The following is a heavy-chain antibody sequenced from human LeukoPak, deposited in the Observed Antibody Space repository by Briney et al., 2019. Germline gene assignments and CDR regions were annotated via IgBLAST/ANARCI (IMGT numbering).Heavy chain of an antibody. V-gene: IGHV4-34*01. CDR1: GGSFSGYY. D-gene: IGHD6-6*01. CDR3: VRGLGHSSSDY. J-gene: IGHJ4*02. Sequence: PSETLSLTCAVYGGSFSGYYWNWIRQPPGKGLEWIGEVNHSGSANYNPSLKSRVTMSVDTSKNQFSLKLSSVTAADTAVHYCVRGLGHSSSDYWGQGTLVTVSS. CDR2: VNHSGSA.